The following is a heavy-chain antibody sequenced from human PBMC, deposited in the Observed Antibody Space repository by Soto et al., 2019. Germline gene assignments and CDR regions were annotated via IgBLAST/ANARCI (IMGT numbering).Heavy chain of an antibody. D-gene: IGHD2-21*01. V-gene: IGHV4-39*02. Sequence: QVEMQPSGPGLVKPSETLSLTCPVSGASLTSNNYYWGWIRQSTGKGLEWIGSVYYSGSTYYNPSLKSRVSISVDMSNFSLNLRSVTAADTAVYYCARGERRSMLFESVFDYWGQGMLVSVSS. J-gene: IGHJ4*02. CDR2: VYYSGST. CDR1: GASLTSNNYY. CDR3: ARGERRSMLFESVFDY.